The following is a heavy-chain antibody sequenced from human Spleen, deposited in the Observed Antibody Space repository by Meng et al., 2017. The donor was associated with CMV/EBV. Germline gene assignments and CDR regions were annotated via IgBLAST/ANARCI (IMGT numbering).Heavy chain of an antibody. D-gene: IGHD3-3*01. CDR2: IYYSGST. J-gene: IGHJ6*02. Sequence: SETLSLTCIVSGGSISTYYWSWIRQPPGKGLEWIGYIYYSGSTNYNPSLKSRVTISVDTSKNQFSLKLSSVTAADTAVYYCARGPPNYDSWGAYSGGYHSGMDVWGQGTTVTVSS. CDR1: GGSISTYY. CDR3: ARGPPNYDSWGAYSGGYHSGMDV. V-gene: IGHV4-59*01.